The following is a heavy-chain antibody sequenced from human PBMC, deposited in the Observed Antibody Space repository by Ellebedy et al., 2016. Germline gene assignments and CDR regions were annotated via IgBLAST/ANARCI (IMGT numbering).Heavy chain of an antibody. CDR1: GFTFSGQS. J-gene: IGHJ4*02. CDR3: ARGESGWTGIDY. Sequence: GGSLRLXXAASGFTFSGQSMNWVRQAPGKGLVWVATISSGGDLIYYADSVKGRFTISRDNAKNSLFLQMSDLRVDDTAVYYCARGESGWTGIDYWGQGTLVTVSS. V-gene: IGHV3-21*01. D-gene: IGHD6-19*01. CDR2: ISSGGDLI.